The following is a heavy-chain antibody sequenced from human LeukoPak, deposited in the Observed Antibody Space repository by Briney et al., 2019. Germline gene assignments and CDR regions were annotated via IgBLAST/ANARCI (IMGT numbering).Heavy chain of an antibody. CDR1: GGSFSGYY. J-gene: IGHJ6*03. Sequence: PSETLSLTCAVYGGSFSGYYWSWIRQPPGKGLEWIGEINHSGSTNYNPSLKSRVTISVDTSKNQFSLKLSSVTAADTAVYYCARGPRGYDILTGYYYYYMDVWGKGTTVTVSS. CDR2: INHSGST. V-gene: IGHV4-34*01. D-gene: IGHD3-9*01. CDR3: ARGPRGYDILTGYYYYYMDV.